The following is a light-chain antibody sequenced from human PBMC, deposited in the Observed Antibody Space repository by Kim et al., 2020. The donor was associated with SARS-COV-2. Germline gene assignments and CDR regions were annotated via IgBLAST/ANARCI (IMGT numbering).Light chain of an antibody. CDR3: QAWDSSTVV. CDR1: KLGDKY. CDR2: QDS. J-gene: IGLJ2*01. V-gene: IGLV3-1*01. Sequence: SVSPGQTASITCSGDKLGDKYACWYQQKPGQSPVLVIYQDSKWHSGIPERFSGSNSGNTATLTISGTQAMDEADYYCQAWDSSTVVFGGGTQLTVL.